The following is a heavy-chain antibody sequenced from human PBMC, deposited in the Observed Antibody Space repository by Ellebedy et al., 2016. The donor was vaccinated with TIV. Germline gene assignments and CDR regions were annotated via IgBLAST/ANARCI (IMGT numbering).Heavy chain of an antibody. CDR3: ARPSRGYNFFDY. CDR1: GFTFNVYS. D-gene: IGHD3-22*01. CDR2: ISSVSHTT. Sequence: GGSLRLSXAASGFTFNVYSMNWVRQAPGKGLEWVSYISSVSHTTYYADSVKGRFTISRDNAENLLYLQMNSLRAEDTAVYYCARPSRGYNFFDYWGPGTLVTVSS. J-gene: IGHJ4*02. V-gene: IGHV3-48*04.